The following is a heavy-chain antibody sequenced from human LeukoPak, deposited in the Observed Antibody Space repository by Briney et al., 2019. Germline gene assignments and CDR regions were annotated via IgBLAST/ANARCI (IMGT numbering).Heavy chain of an antibody. V-gene: IGHV4-61*02. CDR1: GGSINSGSYY. D-gene: IGHD3-10*01. CDR2: IYTSGST. CDR3: AREEGPYGSGSYFRRSPPPFDP. J-gene: IGHJ5*02. Sequence: PSETLSLTCTVSGGSINSGSYYWSWIRQPAGKGLEWIGRIYTSGSTNYNPSLKSRVTISVDTSKNQFSLKLSSVTAADTAVYYCAREEGPYGSGSYFRRSPPPFDPWGQETLVTVSS.